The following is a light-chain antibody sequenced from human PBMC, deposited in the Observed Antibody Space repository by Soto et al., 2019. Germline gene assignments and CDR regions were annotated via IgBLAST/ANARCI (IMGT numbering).Light chain of an antibody. J-gene: IGLJ1*01. V-gene: IGLV1-40*01. CDR1: SSNIGAGYD. CDR2: ANV. Sequence: QSVLTQPPSVSGAPGQRVTISCTGSSSNIGAGYDVQWYQHLPGTAPKLLIFANVNRPSGVPDRFSGSKSGTSASLAITGLQAEDEADYYCQSYDSSLGGHVFGTGTKVTVL. CDR3: QSYDSSLGGHV.